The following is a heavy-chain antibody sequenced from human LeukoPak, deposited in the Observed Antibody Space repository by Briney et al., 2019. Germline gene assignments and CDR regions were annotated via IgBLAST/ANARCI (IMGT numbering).Heavy chain of an antibody. D-gene: IGHD4-17*01. CDR1: GGSISSSSYY. Sequence: PSETLSLTCTVSGGSISSSSYYWGWIRQPPGKGLEWIGSIYYSGSTYYNPSLKSRVTISVDTSKNQFSLKLSSVTAADTAVYYCARRSRYGDYSGVVDYWGQGTLVTVSS. CDR3: ARRSRYGDYSGVVDY. J-gene: IGHJ4*02. V-gene: IGHV4-39*01. CDR2: IYYSGST.